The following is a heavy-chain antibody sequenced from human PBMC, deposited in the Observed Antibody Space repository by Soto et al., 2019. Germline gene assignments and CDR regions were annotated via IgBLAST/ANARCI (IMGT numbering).Heavy chain of an antibody. Sequence: QVQLVQSGAEVKKPGSSVKVSCKASGGTFSSYAISWVRQAPGQGLEWMGGIIPIFGTANYAQKFQGRVTITADKSTSTAYMELSSLRSEDTVVYYCARGGYYDSSGYYHNPIFDYWGQGTLVTVSS. CDR3: ARGGYYDSSGYYHNPIFDY. CDR2: IIPIFGTA. J-gene: IGHJ4*02. V-gene: IGHV1-69*06. CDR1: GGTFSSYA. D-gene: IGHD3-22*01.